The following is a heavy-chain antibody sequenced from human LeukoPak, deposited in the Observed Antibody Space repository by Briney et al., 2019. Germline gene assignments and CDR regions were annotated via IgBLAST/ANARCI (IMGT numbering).Heavy chain of an antibody. Sequence: ASVKVSCKASGYTFTSYDINWVRQATGQGLEWMGWMNPNSGNTGYAQKFQGRVTMTRNTSISTAYMELSSLRSEDTAVYYCARGRSGYYSLPPDYWGQGTLVTVSS. CDR3: ARGRSGYYSLPPDY. V-gene: IGHV1-8*01. D-gene: IGHD3-22*01. CDR1: GYTFTSYD. CDR2: MNPNSGNT. J-gene: IGHJ4*02.